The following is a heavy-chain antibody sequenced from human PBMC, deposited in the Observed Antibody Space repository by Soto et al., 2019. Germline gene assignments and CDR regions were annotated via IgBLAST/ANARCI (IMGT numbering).Heavy chain of an antibody. Sequence: PSETLSLTCAVYGGAFSGYYWSWIRQPPGKGLEWIGEINHSGSTNYNPSLKSRVTISVDTSKNQFSLKLSSVTAADTAVYYCARAQLWSGQNFDYWGQGTLVTVSS. V-gene: IGHV4-34*01. CDR3: ARAQLWSGQNFDY. CDR2: INHSGST. D-gene: IGHD3-3*01. J-gene: IGHJ4*02. CDR1: GGAFSGYY.